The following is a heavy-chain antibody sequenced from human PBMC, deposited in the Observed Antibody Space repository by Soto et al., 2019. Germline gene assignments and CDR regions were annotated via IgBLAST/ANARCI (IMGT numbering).Heavy chain of an antibody. D-gene: IGHD6-13*01. Sequence: TLSLTCAVCGGSISSGGYSWSWIRQPPGKGLEWIGYIYHSGSTYYNPSLKSRVTISVDRSKNQFSLKLSSVTAADTAVYYCARVRGAAAGDFDYWGQGTLVTVSS. CDR2: IYHSGST. V-gene: IGHV4-30-2*01. CDR3: ARVRGAAAGDFDY. J-gene: IGHJ4*02. CDR1: GGSISSGGYS.